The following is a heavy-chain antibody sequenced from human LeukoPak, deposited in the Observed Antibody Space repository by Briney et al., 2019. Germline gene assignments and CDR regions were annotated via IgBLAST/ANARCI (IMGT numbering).Heavy chain of an antibody. D-gene: IGHD2-2*01. J-gene: IGHJ5*02. CDR2: IIPIFGTA. Sequence: ASVKVSCKASGGNFSSYAISWVRRAPGQGLEWMGGIIPIFGTANYAQKFQGGVTSTADESTSTAYMELSSLRSEDTAVYYCARDIVVVPAAIPRSWFDPWGQGTLVTVSS. CDR1: GGNFSSYA. V-gene: IGHV1-69*13. CDR3: ARDIVVVPAAIPRSWFDP.